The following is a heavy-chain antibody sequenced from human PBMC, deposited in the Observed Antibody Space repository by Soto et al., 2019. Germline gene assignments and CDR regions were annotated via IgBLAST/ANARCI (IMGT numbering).Heavy chain of an antibody. CDR1: GFTFSSYS. CDR3: AREKVLLWFGPPDV. CDR2: ISSSSSYI. Sequence: EGSLILSCAASGFTFSSYSMNWVRQAPGKGLEWVSSISSSSSYIYYADSVKGRFTISRDNAKNSLYLQMNSLRAEDTAVYYCAREKVLLWFGPPDVWGKGTTVTVSS. J-gene: IGHJ6*04. D-gene: IGHD3-10*01. V-gene: IGHV3-21*01.